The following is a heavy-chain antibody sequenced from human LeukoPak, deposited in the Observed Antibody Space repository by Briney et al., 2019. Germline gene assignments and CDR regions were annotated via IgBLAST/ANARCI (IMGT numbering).Heavy chain of an antibody. V-gene: IGHV3-21*01. CDR1: GFTFSTFG. D-gene: IGHD2-2*01. Sequence: GGSLRLSCVASGFTFSTFGMSWVRQAPGKGLEWVSSISSSSSYIYYADSVKGRFTISRDNAKNSLYLQMNSLRAEDTAVYYCASCSSKWSGIDYWGQGTLVTVSS. J-gene: IGHJ4*02. CDR2: ISSSSSYI. CDR3: ASCSSKWSGIDY.